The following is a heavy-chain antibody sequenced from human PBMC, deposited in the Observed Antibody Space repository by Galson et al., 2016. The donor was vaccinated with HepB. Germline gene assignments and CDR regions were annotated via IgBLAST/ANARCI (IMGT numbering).Heavy chain of an antibody. V-gene: IGHV3-30*18. CDR1: GFTFNVYG. D-gene: IGHD3-9*01. CDR2: ISHDGSNS. Sequence: SLRLSCAASGFTFNVYGMLWVRQAPGKGLEWVASISHDGSNSYHVDSVKGRFTISRDNFKSTLYLEMNSLRGEDTAIYYCAKGDYDVLRYSDHWGQGTLVTVSS. CDR3: AKGDYDVLRYSDH. J-gene: IGHJ4*02.